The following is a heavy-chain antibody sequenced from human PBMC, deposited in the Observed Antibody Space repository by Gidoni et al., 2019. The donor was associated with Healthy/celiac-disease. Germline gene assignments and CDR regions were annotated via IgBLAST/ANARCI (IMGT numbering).Heavy chain of an antibody. CDR3: ARRHYYGSGSYYSVGYYGMDV. J-gene: IGHJ6*02. D-gene: IGHD3-10*01. Sequence: QVQLQQWGAGLLTPSETLSLTCAVYGGSFSGYYWSWIRQPPGKGLEWIGEINHSGSTNYNPSLKSRVTISVDTSKNQFSLKLSSVTAADTAVYYCARRHYYGSGSYYSVGYYGMDVWGQGTTGTVSS. CDR2: INHSGST. V-gene: IGHV4-34*01. CDR1: GGSFSGYY.